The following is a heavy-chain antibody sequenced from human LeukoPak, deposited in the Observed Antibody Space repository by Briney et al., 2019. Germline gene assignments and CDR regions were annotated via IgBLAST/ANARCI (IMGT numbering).Heavy chain of an antibody. Sequence: GGSLRLSCAASGFTFSSYWMSWVRQAPGKGLEWVANIKQDGSEKYYVDSVKGRFTISRDNAKNSLYLQMNSLRAEDTAVYYCARGPGITGTYYYYGMDVWGQGTTVAVSS. J-gene: IGHJ6*02. D-gene: IGHD1-20*01. V-gene: IGHV3-7*01. CDR2: IKQDGSEK. CDR1: GFTFSSYW. CDR3: ARGPGITGTYYYYGMDV.